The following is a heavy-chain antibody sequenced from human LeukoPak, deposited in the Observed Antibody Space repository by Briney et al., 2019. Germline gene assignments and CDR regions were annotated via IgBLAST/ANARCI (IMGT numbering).Heavy chain of an antibody. V-gene: IGHV3-23*01. Sequence: RPGGSLRLSCAASGFTFSSYAMSWVRQAPGKGLEWVSAISGSGGSTYYADSVKGRFTISRDNSKNTLYLQMNSLRAEDTAVYYCAKVGLVGATRWDAFDIWGQGTTVTVSS. CDR2: ISGSGGST. D-gene: IGHD1-26*01. CDR1: GFTFSSYA. J-gene: IGHJ3*02. CDR3: AKVGLVGATRWDAFDI.